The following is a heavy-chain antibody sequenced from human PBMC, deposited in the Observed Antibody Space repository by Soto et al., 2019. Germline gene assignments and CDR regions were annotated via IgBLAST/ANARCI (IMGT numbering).Heavy chain of an antibody. J-gene: IGHJ6*02. CDR3: ARAAETRYYGMDV. CDR2: INTYSGNT. V-gene: IGHV1-18*03. CDR1: DYTFTSYG. Sequence: QVQLVQSGAEVKKPGASVKVSRKASDYTFTSYGISWVRQAPGQGLEWMGWINTYSGNTDYARKFQGRVTMTTDTSTSTAYMEMRSLRFDDMAVYYCARAAETRYYGMDVWGQGTTVTVSS.